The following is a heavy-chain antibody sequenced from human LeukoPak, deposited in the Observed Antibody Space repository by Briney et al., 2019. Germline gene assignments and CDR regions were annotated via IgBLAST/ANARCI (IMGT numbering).Heavy chain of an antibody. CDR1: TFTISNYW. CDR2: ISSNGAST. V-gene: IGHV3-64D*09. D-gene: IGHD5-18*01. CDR3: VKDSLGYSYGYYFDY. J-gene: IGHJ4*02. Sequence: TGGSLRLSCVASTFTISNYWMSWVRQAPGKGLEYVLAISSNGASTYYADSVKGRFTISRDNSKNTLYLQMSSLRAEDTAVYYCVKDSLGYSYGYYFDYWGQGTLVTVSS.